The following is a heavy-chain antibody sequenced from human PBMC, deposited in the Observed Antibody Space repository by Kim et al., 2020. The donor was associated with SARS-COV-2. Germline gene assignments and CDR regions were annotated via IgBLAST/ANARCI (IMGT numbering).Heavy chain of an antibody. CDR2: HGGNT. J-gene: IGHJ1*01. V-gene: IGHV4-34*01. CDR3: AAGAPGH. Sequence: HGGNTKYNPPLKRRVAMSIDTSENQFSLRLTSVTAADTAVYFCAAGAPGHWGQGTLVTVSS.